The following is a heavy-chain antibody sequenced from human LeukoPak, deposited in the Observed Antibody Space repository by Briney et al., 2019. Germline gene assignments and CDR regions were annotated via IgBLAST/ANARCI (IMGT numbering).Heavy chain of an antibody. V-gene: IGHV3-48*01. D-gene: IGHD6-6*01. CDR3: AGPRDSSSSVFGVGAFDI. J-gene: IGHJ3*02. CDR1: GFTFSSYS. CDR2: ISSSSSTI. Sequence: GGSLRLSCAASGFTFSSYSMNWVRQAPGKGLEWVSYISSSSSTIYYADSVKGRFTISRDNAKNSLYLQMNSLRAEDTAVYYCAGPRDSSSSVFGVGAFDIWGQGTMVTVSS.